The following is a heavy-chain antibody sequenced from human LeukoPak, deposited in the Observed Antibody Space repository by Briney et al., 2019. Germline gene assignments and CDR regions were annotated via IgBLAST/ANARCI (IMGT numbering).Heavy chain of an antibody. V-gene: IGHV3-30-3*02. CDR2: ISYDGSNK. CDR3: AKRHGGSAFDY. D-gene: IGHD2-15*01. Sequence: GGSLRLSCAASGFTFSSYAMHWVRQAPGKGLEWVAVISYDGSNKYYADSVKGRFTISRDNSKNTLYLQMNSLRAEDTAVYYCAKRHGGSAFDYWGQGTLVTVSS. CDR1: GFTFSSYA. J-gene: IGHJ4*02.